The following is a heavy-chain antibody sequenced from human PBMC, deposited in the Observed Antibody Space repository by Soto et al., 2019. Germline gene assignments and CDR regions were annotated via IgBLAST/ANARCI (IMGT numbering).Heavy chain of an antibody. CDR1: GASVSTGVYY. D-gene: IGHD2-21*02. Sequence: TLSLTCTVSGASVSTGVYYWTWIRQHPGKGLEWIGYIDNSGSTYYNPSLTGRVDISVDTSKNQFSLSLRSLTAADTAFYYCAGAVSDFDV. CDR2: IDNSGST. J-gene: IGHJ3*01. V-gene: IGHV4-31*03. CDR3: AGAVSDFDV.